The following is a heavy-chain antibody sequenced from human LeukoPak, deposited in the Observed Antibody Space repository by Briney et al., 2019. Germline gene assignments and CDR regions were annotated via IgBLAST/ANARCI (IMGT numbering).Heavy chain of an antibody. J-gene: IGHJ6*02. D-gene: IGHD3-10*01. CDR2: IYSGGST. Sequence: GGSLRLSCAASGFTVSSNYMSWVRQAPGKGLEWVSVIYSGGSTYYADSVKGRFTISRDNSKNTLYLQMNSLRAEDTAVYYCARVSMASYYYYGMDVWGQGTTVTVSS. CDR3: ARVSMASYYYYGMDV. CDR1: GFTVSSNY. V-gene: IGHV3-53*01.